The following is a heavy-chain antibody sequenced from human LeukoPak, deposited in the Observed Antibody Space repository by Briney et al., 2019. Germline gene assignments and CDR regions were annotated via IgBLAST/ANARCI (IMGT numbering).Heavy chain of an antibody. CDR3: ARDRGAVTDVFDY. CDR1: GFTFSDYY. Sequence: PGGSLRLSCVASGFTFSDYYMSWIRQAPGKGLEWVSYIGSSGTTIHYADSVKGRFTISRDNAKSSLYLQMNSLRAEDTAVYYCARDRGAVTDVFDYWGQGTLVTVSS. CDR2: IGSSGTTI. D-gene: IGHD6-19*01. J-gene: IGHJ4*02. V-gene: IGHV3-11*04.